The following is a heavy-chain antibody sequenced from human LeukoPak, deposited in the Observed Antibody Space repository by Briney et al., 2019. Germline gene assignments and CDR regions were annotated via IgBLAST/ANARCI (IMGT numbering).Heavy chain of an antibody. D-gene: IGHD5-18*01. V-gene: IGHV4-38-2*01. J-gene: IGHJ4*02. Sequence: SETLSLTCAVSGYSISSGYYWGWIRQPPGKGLEGIGSTYHSGSTYYNPSLKSRFTISVDTSKNQFSLKLSSVTAADTAVYYCARGGPRGYSYGYQYWGQGTLVTVSS. CDR2: TYHSGST. CDR3: ARGGPRGYSYGYQY. CDR1: GYSISSGYY.